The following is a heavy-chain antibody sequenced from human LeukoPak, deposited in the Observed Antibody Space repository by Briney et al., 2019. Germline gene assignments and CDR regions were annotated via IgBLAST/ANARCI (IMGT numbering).Heavy chain of an antibody. V-gene: IGHV4-59*01. CDR3: ARGGYYGSGNDFRFDP. CDR1: GGSISSYC. CDR2: IFYSGST. D-gene: IGHD3-10*01. Sequence: SETLSLTCTVSGGSISSYCWSWLRQPPGKGLEWIGYIFYSGSTNYNPSLKSRVTISVDTSKNQFSLKLSSVTAADTAVYYCARGGYYGSGNDFRFDPWGQGTLVTVSS. J-gene: IGHJ5*02.